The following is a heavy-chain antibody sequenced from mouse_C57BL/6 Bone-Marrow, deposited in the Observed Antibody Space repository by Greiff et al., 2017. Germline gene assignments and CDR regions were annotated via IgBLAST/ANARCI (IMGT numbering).Heavy chain of an antibody. CDR3: ARNAALCLDY. CDR1: GFSLTSYG. CDR2: IWSGGGT. Sequence: VKLQQSGPGLVQPSQSLSITCTVSGFSLTSYGVHWVRQSPGKGLEWLGVIWSGGGTAYNAAFISRLSISKDNSTSQVFFKMNSLQADDTAIYYCARNAALCLDYWGQGTTLTVSS. J-gene: IGHJ2*01. V-gene: IGHV2-2*01. D-gene: IGHD6-5*01.